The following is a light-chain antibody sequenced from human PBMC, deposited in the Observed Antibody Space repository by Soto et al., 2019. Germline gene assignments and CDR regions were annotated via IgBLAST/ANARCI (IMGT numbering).Light chain of an antibody. V-gene: IGLV2-14*01. CDR1: SSDVGGYDY. CDR3: SSYSISTAYL. CDR2: EVS. J-gene: IGLJ1*01. Sequence: QSVLTQPASVSGSRGQSITISCTGTSSDVGGYDYVSWYQLHPGKAPKLMVFEVSNRPSGVSYRFSGSKSGNTASLTISGLQAEDEADYFCSSYSISTAYLFGTGTKVTVL.